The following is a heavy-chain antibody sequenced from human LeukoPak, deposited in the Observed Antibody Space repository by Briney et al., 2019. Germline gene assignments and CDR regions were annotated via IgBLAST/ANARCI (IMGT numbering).Heavy chain of an antibody. V-gene: IGHV3-23*01. CDR1: GFTFSRHG. D-gene: IGHD2-15*01. Sequence: GGTLRLSCVASGFTFSRHGMNWVRQAPGKGLEWVSDISPSGDIKYYVDSVKGRFTVSRDNSKNTLYLQMNSLRAADTAVYYCARDSARYCSGGSCPQGDYWGQGTLVTVSS. J-gene: IGHJ4*02. CDR3: ARDSARYCSGGSCPQGDY. CDR2: ISPSGDIK.